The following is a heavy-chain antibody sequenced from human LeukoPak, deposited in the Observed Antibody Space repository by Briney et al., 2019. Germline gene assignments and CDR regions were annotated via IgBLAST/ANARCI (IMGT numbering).Heavy chain of an antibody. CDR3: VRDGYNYGSNWFDP. D-gene: IGHD5-18*01. Sequence: ASVKVSCKASGGTFSSYAISWVRQAPGQGLEWMGGIIPIFGTANYAQTFQGRVTMTRDLSTSTVYMELSSLRSEDTAVYYCVRDGYNYGSNWFDPWGQGTLVTVSS. CDR1: GGTFSSYA. J-gene: IGHJ5*02. V-gene: IGHV1-69*05. CDR2: IIPIFGTA.